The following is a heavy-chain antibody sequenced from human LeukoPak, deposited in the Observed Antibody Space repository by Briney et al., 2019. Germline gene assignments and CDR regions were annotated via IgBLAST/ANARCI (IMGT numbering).Heavy chain of an antibody. CDR3: AERKPIYDSSGYYDY. CDR1: GFTFSSYA. D-gene: IGHD3-22*01. Sequence: GGSLRLSCAASGFTFSSYAMSWVRQAPGKGLEWVSAISGSGGSTYYADSVKGRFTISRDNSKNTLYLQMNSLRAEDTAVYYCAERKPIYDSSGYYDYWGQGTLVTVSS. V-gene: IGHV3-23*01. CDR2: ISGSGGST. J-gene: IGHJ4*02.